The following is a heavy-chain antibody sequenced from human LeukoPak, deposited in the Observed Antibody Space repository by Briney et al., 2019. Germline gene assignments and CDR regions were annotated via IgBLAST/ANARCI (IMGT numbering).Heavy chain of an antibody. D-gene: IGHD3-3*01. V-gene: IGHV1-69*06. J-gene: IGHJ3*02. Sequence: SVKVSCKTSGYTLTDYYMHWVRQAPGQGLEWMGGIIPIFGTANYAQKFQGRVTITADKSTSTAYMELSSLRSEDTAVYYCARDQGITIFGVVIDAFDIWGQGTMVTVSS. CDR1: GYTLTDYY. CDR2: IIPIFGTA. CDR3: ARDQGITIFGVVIDAFDI.